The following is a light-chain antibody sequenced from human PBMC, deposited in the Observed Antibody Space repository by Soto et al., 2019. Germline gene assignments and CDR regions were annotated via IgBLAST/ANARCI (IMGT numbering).Light chain of an antibody. CDR3: ATWDDSLNGYV. J-gene: IGLJ1*01. CDR2: SNN. V-gene: IGLV1-44*01. CDR1: NSNIESNT. Sequence: QSVLTQTPSASATPGQRVTISCSGTNSNIESNTIAWYQQLPGTAPKRLIHSNNQRPSGVPDRFSVSKSGTSASLAISGLQSEDEADYYCATWDDSLNGYVFGTGTKVTVL.